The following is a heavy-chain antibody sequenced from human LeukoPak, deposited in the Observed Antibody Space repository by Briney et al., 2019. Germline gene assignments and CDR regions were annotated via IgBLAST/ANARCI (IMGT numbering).Heavy chain of an antibody. CDR3: ARRDYDILTGYRGFDY. CDR1: GFTFSRYE. V-gene: IGHV3-48*03. Sequence: PPGGSLRLSCAASGFTFSRYEMNWVRQAPGTGLEWVSYISSSGSHIYYADSVKGRFTISRDNAKNSLYLQMDSLRAEDTAIYYCARRDYDILTGYRGFDYWGQGTLVTVSS. J-gene: IGHJ4*02. D-gene: IGHD3-9*01. CDR2: ISSSGSHI.